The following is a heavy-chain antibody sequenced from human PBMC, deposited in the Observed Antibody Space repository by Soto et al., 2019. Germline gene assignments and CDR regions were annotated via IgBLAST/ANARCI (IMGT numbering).Heavy chain of an antibody. CDR2: SIPIFGTA. CDR3: ARDPVDTAMLSYYSYGMDV. Sequence: QVQLVQSGAEVKKPGSSVKVSCKASGGTFSSYAIIWVRQAPGQGLEWMGGSIPIFGTANYAQKFQGRVTITADESTSTAYMELSSLRSEDTAVYYCARDPVDTAMLSYYSYGMDVWGQGTTVTVSS. V-gene: IGHV1-69*01. D-gene: IGHD5-18*01. J-gene: IGHJ6*02. CDR1: GGTFSSYA.